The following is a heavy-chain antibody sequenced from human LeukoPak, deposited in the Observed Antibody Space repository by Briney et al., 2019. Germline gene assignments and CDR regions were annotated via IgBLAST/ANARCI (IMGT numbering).Heavy chain of an antibody. Sequence: XWVSGISGSGTSTYYADSVKGRFTISRDNSKNTLYLQMNSLRAEDTALYYCAKEPASGSCFDYWGQGTLVTVSS. V-gene: IGHV3-23*01. D-gene: IGHD3-10*01. CDR3: AKEPASGSCFDY. J-gene: IGHJ4*02. CDR2: ISGSGTST.